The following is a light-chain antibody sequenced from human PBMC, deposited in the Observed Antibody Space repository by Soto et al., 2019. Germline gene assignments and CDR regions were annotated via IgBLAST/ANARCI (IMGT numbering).Light chain of an antibody. CDR2: GAS. J-gene: IGKJ1*01. CDR1: QSVTSY. CDR3: PQYGSSPRT. Sequence: EIVLTQSPGTLSLSPGERATLSCRASQSVTSYLAWYQQKPGQAPRLLIYGASSRATGIPDRFSGSASGTDFPLSISRLEPEHFAVYYCPQYGSSPRTFGQGTKVQIK. V-gene: IGKV3-20*01.